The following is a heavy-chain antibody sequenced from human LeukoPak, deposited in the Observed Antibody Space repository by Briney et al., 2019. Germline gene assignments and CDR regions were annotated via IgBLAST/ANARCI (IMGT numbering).Heavy chain of an antibody. J-gene: IGHJ6*03. CDR2: INHSGST. Sequence: PSETLSLTCAVYGGSFSGYYWSWIRQPPGKGLEWIGEINHSGSTNYNPSLKSRVTISVDTSKNQFSLKLNSVTAADTAVYYCARSYGSGPLYYCYMDVWGKGTTVTVSS. CDR3: ARSYGSGPLYYCYMDV. D-gene: IGHD3-10*01. CDR1: GGSFSGYY. V-gene: IGHV4-34*01.